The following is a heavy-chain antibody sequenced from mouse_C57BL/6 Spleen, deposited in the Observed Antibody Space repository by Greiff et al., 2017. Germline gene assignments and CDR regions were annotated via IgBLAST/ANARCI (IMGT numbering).Heavy chain of an antibody. CDR2: FHTYNDET. CDR3: SRRDYDGVGYYFDY. J-gene: IGHJ2*01. Sequence: QVQLQQSGAELVKPGASVKMSCKASGYTFTTYPIERMKQNHGKSLEWIGNFHTYNDETKYNEKFKCKATLTVEKSSSTFYLELSRLTSDDSAVYYCSRRDYDGVGYYFDYWGQGTTLTVSS. D-gene: IGHD2-4*01. V-gene: IGHV1-47*01. CDR1: GYTFTTYP.